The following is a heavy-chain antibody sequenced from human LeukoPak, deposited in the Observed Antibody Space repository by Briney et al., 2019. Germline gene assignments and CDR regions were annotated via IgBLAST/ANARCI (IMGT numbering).Heavy chain of an antibody. CDR3: ARDPTTVTKGLDI. J-gene: IGHJ3*02. CDR2: ISYIGST. D-gene: IGHD4-17*01. CDR1: GGSFSSHC. V-gene: IGHV4-59*11. Sequence: PSETLSLTCTVSGGSFSSHCWSWIRQPPGKGLEWIGYISYIGSTNYNPSLKSRVTISVDTSKKQFSLKLSSVTAADTAVYYCARDPTTVTKGLDIWGQGTMVTVSS.